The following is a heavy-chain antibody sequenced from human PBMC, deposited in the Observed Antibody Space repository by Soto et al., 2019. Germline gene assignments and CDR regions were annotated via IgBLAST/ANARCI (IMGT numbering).Heavy chain of an antibody. CDR2: IYYSGST. CDR3: ARVLPYSSGWYYFDY. D-gene: IGHD6-19*01. CDR1: GGSISSGGYY. J-gene: IGHJ4*02. V-gene: IGHV4-31*03. Sequence: PSETLSLTCTVSGGSISSGGYYWSCIRQHPGKGLEWIGYIYYSGSTYYNPSLKSRVTISVDTSKNQFSLKLSSVTAADTAVYYCARVLPYSSGWYYFDYWGQGTLVTVSS.